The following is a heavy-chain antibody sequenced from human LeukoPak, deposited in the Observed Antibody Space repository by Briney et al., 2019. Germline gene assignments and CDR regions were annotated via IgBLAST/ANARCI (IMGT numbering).Heavy chain of an antibody. J-gene: IGHJ4*02. D-gene: IGHD6-13*01. V-gene: IGHV5-51*01. CDR3: ATHGVGSSWFGFDS. CDR1: GYSFSTYW. Sequence: GESLKISCKGYGYSFSTYWIGWVRQMPGKGLECMGIMYPSDSDTRYSPSFQDQVTISADKSISTAYLHWSSLKASDSAMYYCATHGVGSSWFGFDSWGQGTLVTVSS. CDR2: MYPSDSDT.